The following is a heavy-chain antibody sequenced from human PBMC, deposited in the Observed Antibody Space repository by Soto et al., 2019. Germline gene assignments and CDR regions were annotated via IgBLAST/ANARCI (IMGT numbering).Heavy chain of an antibody. CDR1: GGSFSGYY. V-gene: IGHV4-59*08. J-gene: IGHJ5*02. D-gene: IGHD1-26*01. CDR3: ARLTVGNWFDP. Sequence: SETLSLTCAVYGGSFSGYYWSWIRQPPGKGLEWIGYIYYSGSTNYNPSLKSRVTISVDTSKNQFSLKLSSVTAADTAVYYCARLTVGNWFDPWGQGTLVTVSS. CDR2: IYYSGST.